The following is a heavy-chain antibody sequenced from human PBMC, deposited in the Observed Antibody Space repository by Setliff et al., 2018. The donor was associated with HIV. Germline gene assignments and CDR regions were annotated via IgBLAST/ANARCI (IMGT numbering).Heavy chain of an antibody. D-gene: IGHD6-19*01. V-gene: IGHV4-34*01. J-gene: IGHJ2*01. CDR3: ARGLSSGWYGYWYFDL. Sequence: PSETLSLTCAVYGGSFSGYYWSWIRQPPGKGLEWIGEINHSGSTNYNPSLKSRVTISLDTSKNQFSLKLSSVTAADTAVYYCARGLSSGWYGYWYFDLWGRGTLVTVSS. CDR2: INHSGST. CDR1: GGSFSGYY.